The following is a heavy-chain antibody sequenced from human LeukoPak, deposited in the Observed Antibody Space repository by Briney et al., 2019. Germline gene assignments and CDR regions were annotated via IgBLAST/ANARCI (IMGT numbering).Heavy chain of an antibody. D-gene: IGHD1-26*01. J-gene: IGHJ3*02. Sequence: PSETLSLTCSVSGGSISNYHWSWIRQPTGKGVEGIRYLYDTGSTNYNPSLKSRVTISVDTSKYQISLKLTSLTAADTAVYFCAKEGMGSEATTADGAFDIWSQGTMVTVSS. V-gene: IGHV4-59*12. CDR1: GGSISNYH. CDR2: LYDTGST. CDR3: AKEGMGSEATTADGAFDI.